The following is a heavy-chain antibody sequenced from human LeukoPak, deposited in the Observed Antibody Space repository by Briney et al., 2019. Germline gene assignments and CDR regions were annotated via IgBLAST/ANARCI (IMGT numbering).Heavy chain of an antibody. J-gene: IGHJ4*02. CDR3: ASQYDSSGYYPSYFDY. Sequence: PSETLSLTCTVSGGSISSGDYYWSWIRQPPGKGLEWIGYIYYSGSTYYNPSLKSRVTISVDTSKNQFSLKLSSVTAADTAVYYCASQYDSSGYYPSYFDYWGQGTLVTVSS. CDR1: GGSISSGDYY. CDR2: IYYSGST. D-gene: IGHD3-22*01. V-gene: IGHV4-30-4*01.